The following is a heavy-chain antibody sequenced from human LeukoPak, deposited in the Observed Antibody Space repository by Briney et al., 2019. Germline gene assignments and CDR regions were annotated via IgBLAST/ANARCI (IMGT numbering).Heavy chain of an antibody. J-gene: IGHJ4*02. V-gene: IGHV1-18*01. CDR1: GYTFPSYG. CDR3: IIMEDYYDSSGYPYYFDY. CDR2: ISAYNGNT. Sequence: ASVTVSCKASGYTFPSYGISWVRQAPGQGLEWMGWISAYNGNTNYAQKLQGRVTMTTDTSTSTAYMELRSLRSDDTAVYYCIIMEDYYDSSGYPYYFDYWGQGTLVTVSP. D-gene: IGHD3-22*01.